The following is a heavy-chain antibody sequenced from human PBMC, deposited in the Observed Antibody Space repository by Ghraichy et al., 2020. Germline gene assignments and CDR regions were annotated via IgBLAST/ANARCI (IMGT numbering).Heavy chain of an antibody. CDR1: GGSISNSNW. V-gene: IGHV4-4*02. CDR2: IYETGSP. CDR3: ARGLGDYYYYGMDV. D-gene: IGHD2-21*01. Sequence: SETLSLTCAVSGGSISNSNWWSWVRQPPGKGLEWIGKIYETGSPNYIPSLKSRVTISIDKSKNQFSLDLTSVTAADTAVYFCARGLGDYYYYGMDVWGQGTTLTVSS. J-gene: IGHJ6*02.